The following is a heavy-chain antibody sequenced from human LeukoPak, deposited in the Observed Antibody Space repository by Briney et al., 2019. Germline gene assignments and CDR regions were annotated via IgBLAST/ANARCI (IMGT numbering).Heavy chain of an antibody. CDR3: AKAGSIRFDY. Sequence: GGSLRLSCAASGFIFSRYGMSWVRQAPGKGLEWVSAISGSGGTTYYAESVKGRFTISRDNSKNTLYLQMNSLRAEDTAAYYCAKAGSIRFDYWGQGTLVTVSS. CDR1: GFIFSRYG. CDR2: ISGSGGTT. D-gene: IGHD1-26*01. J-gene: IGHJ4*02. V-gene: IGHV3-23*01.